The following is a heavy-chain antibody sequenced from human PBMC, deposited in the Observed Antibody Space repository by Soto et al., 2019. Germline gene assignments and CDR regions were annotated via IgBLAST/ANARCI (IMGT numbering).Heavy chain of an antibody. CDR1: GYDFNIYD. D-gene: IGHD3-3*01. CDR3: ARGGHGFWSVETYYYAMDV. CDR2: MTPKSDTP. V-gene: IGHV1-8*01. J-gene: IGHJ6*04. Sequence: QVHLVQSGAEVKKPGASVTVSCTASGYDFNIYDIHWVRQSTGQGLGRLGWMTPKSDTPGYAPKFQGRFTLTTDTSRSAVYMELSSLGSEDTAVYFFARGGHGFWSVETYYYAMDVWGKGTTVTVSS.